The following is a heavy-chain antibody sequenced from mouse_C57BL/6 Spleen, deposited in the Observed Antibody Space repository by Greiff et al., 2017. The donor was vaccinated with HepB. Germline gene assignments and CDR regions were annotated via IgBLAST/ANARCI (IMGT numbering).Heavy chain of an antibody. Sequence: VQLQQSGAELVRPGASVKLSCTASGFNIKDDYMHWVKQRPEQGLEWIGWIDPENGDTEYASKFQGKATITADTSSNTAYLQLSSLTSEDTAVYYCTTVVATPWFDYWGQGTTLTVSS. D-gene: IGHD1-1*01. CDR3: TTVVATPWFDY. CDR1: GFNIKDDY. CDR2: IDPENGDT. J-gene: IGHJ2*01. V-gene: IGHV14-4*01.